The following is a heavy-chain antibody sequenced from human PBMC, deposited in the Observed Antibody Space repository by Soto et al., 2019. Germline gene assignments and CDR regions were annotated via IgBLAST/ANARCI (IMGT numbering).Heavy chain of an antibody. CDR2: IYNSGST. J-gene: IGHJ3*02. CDR1: GGSISSGDYY. V-gene: IGHV4-30-4*01. D-gene: IGHD3-16*01. Sequence: PSETLSLTCTVSGGSISSGDYYWSWIRQPPGKGLEWIGFIYNSGSTYYNPSLKSRVTISMDTSKNQFSLKLTSVTAADTAVYYCARNDYDYVWESPGGDAFDIWGQGTMVT. CDR3: ARNDYDYVWESPGGDAFDI.